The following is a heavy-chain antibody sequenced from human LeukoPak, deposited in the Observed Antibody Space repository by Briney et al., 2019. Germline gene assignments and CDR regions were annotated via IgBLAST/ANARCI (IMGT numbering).Heavy chain of an antibody. D-gene: IGHD6-13*01. V-gene: IGHV1-24*01. CDR1: GYTLTELS. CDR2: FDPEDGET. Sequence: ASVKVSCKVSGYTLTELSMHWVRQAPGIGLEWMGGFDPEDGETIYAQKFQGRVTMTEDTSTDTAYMELSSLRSEDTAVYYCATGIAAAGGFDYWGQGTLVTVSS. CDR3: ATGIAAAGGFDY. J-gene: IGHJ4*02.